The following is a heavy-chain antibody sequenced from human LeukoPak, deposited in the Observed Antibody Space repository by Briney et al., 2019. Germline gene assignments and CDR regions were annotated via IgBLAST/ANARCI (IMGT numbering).Heavy chain of an antibody. CDR2: ISSSSSYI. J-gene: IGHJ3*02. D-gene: IGHD3-10*01. V-gene: IGHV3-21*01. CDR3: ARDAERIRATDGFDI. Sequence: GGSLRLSCAASGFTFSSYSMNWVRQAPGKGLEWVSSISSSSSYIYYADSVKGRFTISRDNAKNSLYLQMNSLRAEDTAVYYCARDAERIRATDGFDIWGQGTMVTVSS. CDR1: GFTFSSYS.